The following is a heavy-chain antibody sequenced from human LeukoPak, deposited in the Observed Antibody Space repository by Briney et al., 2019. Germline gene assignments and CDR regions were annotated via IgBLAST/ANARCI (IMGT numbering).Heavy chain of an antibody. D-gene: IGHD1-26*01. V-gene: IGHV3-11*06. CDR3: ARDPYSGSYGNYYYYFMDV. CDR1: GFTFSDYY. CDR2: ISSSSSYI. Sequence: GSLRLSCAASGFTFSDYYMSWIRQAPGKGLEWVSSISSSSSYIYYADSVKGRFTISRDNAKNSLYLQMNSLRAEDTAVYYCARDPYSGSYGNYYYYFMDVWGKGTTVTISS. J-gene: IGHJ6*03.